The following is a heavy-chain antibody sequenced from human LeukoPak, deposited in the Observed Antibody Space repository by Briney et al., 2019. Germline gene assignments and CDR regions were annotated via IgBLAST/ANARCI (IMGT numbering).Heavy chain of an antibody. Sequence: GGSLRLSCAASGFTFSNAWMSWVRQAPGKGLEWVGRIKSKTDGGTTDYAAPVKGRFTISRDDSKNTLYLQMNSLKTEDTAVYYCTTGFVVVPAAIDYWGQGTLVTVSS. CDR3: TTGFVVVPAAIDY. V-gene: IGHV3-15*01. CDR2: IKSKTDGGTT. J-gene: IGHJ4*02. CDR1: GFTFSNAW. D-gene: IGHD2-2*01.